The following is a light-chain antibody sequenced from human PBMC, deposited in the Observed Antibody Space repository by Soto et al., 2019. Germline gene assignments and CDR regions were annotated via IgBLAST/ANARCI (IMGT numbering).Light chain of an antibody. CDR1: QSVSNNY. Sequence: EIVLAQSPGTLSLYKEERATLSCRASQSVSNNYLAWYQQKPGQAPRLLIYGASNRATGIPDRFSGSGSGTDFTLTISRLEPEDFAVYYCQQYGSSSWTFGQGTKVDIK. CDR3: QQYGSSSWT. CDR2: GAS. V-gene: IGKV3-20*01. J-gene: IGKJ1*01.